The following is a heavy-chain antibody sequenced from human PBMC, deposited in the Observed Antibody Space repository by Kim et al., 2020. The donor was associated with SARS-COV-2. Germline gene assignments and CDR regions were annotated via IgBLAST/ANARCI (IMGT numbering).Heavy chain of an antibody. D-gene: IGHD5-12*01. CDR1: GFTFSDYY. V-gene: IGHV3-11*06. CDR2: ISSSSNYT. J-gene: IGHJ4*02. CDR3: ARGGAALRFFFDY. Sequence: GGSLRLSCAASGFTFSDYYMSWIRQAPGKGLEWVSYISSSSNYTNYADSVKGRFTISRDNAKNSLYLQMNSLRAEDTAVYYCARGGAALRFFFDYWGQGTLVTVSS.